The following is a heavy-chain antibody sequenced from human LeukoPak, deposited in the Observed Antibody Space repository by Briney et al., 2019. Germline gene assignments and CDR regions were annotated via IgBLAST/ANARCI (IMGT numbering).Heavy chain of an antibody. D-gene: IGHD5-12*01. CDR1: GFTFSSHA. J-gene: IGHJ3*02. CDR2: ISGSGGST. Sequence: GGSLRLSCAASGFTFSSHAMSWVRQAPGKGLEWVSDISGSGGSTNYADSVKGRFTISRDNPKNTLYLQMNSLRAEDTAVYYCARAPYGPPVATMFAFDIWGQGTMVTVSS. CDR3: ARAPYGPPVATMFAFDI. V-gene: IGHV3-23*01.